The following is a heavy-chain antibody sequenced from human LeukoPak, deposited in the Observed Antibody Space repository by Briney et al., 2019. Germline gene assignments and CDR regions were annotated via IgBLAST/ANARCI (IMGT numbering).Heavy chain of an antibody. CDR3: ARRSGIAVAGAFDY. V-gene: IGHV3-53*01. CDR2: IYSGGST. CDR1: GFTVSSNY. D-gene: IGHD6-19*01. J-gene: IGHJ4*02. Sequence: GGSLRLSCAVSGFTVSSNYMSWVRQAPGKGLEWVSVIYSGGSTYYADSVKGRFTISRDNSKNTLYLQMNSLRAEDTAVYYCARRSGIAVAGAFDYWGQGTLVTVSS.